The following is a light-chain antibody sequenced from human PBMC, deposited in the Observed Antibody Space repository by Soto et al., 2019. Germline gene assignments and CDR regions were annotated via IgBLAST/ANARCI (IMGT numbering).Light chain of an antibody. CDR1: QSISNY. CDR3: QQRSQWPPLT. Sequence: ELVLTQSPGTLSLSPGERATLSCRASQSISNYLAWYQHKPGQAPRLLISDASKRAYGVPARFSGSGSGTAFTLTSSSLEREEFAVYYCQQRSQWPPLTFGGGTTVEIK. J-gene: IGKJ4*01. CDR2: DAS. V-gene: IGKV3-11*01.